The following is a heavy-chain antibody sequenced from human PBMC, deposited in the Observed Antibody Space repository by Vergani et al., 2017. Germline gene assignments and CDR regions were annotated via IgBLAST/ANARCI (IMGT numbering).Heavy chain of an antibody. CDR1: GFTFSSYA. V-gene: IGHV3-30-3*01. Sequence: VQLLESGGGVVQPGRSLRLSCAASGFTFSSYAMHWVRQAPGKGLEWVAVISYDGSNKYYADSVKGRFTISRDNSKNTLYLQMNSLRAEDTAVYYCAGGVATGMYWGQGTLVTVSS. CDR2: ISYDGSNK. CDR3: AGGVATGMY. D-gene: IGHD5-12*01. J-gene: IGHJ4*02.